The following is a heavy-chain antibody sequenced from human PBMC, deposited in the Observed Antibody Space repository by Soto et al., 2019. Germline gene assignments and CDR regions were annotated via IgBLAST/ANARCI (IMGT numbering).Heavy chain of an antibody. CDR1: GGSISSGGYY. V-gene: IGHV4-31*03. CDR3: ARGFWLRSGLFDY. CDR2: IYYSGST. D-gene: IGHD5-12*01. J-gene: IGHJ4*02. Sequence: QVQLQESGPGLVKPSQTLSLTCTVSGGSISSGGYYWSWIRQHPGKGLEWIGYIYYSGSTYYNPSLKRRLXXSXDXFKNQFSLKLSSVTAADTAVYYCARGFWLRSGLFDYWGQGTLVTVSS.